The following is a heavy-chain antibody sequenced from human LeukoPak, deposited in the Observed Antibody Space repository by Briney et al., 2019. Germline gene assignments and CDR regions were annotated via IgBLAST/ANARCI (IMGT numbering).Heavy chain of an antibody. Sequence: PSQTLSLTCTVSGGSISSNYWSWIRQPPGKGLEWIGYIYHTGSTNYNPSLKSRVTISVDTSKNQFSLKLNSVTAADTAVYYCASWRGYSYGYFDYWGQGTLVTVSS. J-gene: IGHJ4*02. CDR1: GGSISSNY. D-gene: IGHD5-18*01. CDR2: IYHTGST. CDR3: ASWRGYSYGYFDY. V-gene: IGHV4-59*01.